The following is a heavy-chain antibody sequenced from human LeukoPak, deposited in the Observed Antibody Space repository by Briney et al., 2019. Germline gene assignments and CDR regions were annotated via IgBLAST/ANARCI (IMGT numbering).Heavy chain of an antibody. CDR2: LNPNNGYT. CDR1: GYTFIDYF. Sequence: ASVKVSCKTSGYTFIDYFIHWVRQAPGQGLEWMGRLNPNNGYTFYTEEFQGRVTMTSDTSISTAYMELTSLTSDETALYYCARDLSSTANWEFDYWGQGTLVTVSS. J-gene: IGHJ4*02. CDR3: ARDLSSTANWEFDY. D-gene: IGHD7-27*01. V-gene: IGHV1-2*06.